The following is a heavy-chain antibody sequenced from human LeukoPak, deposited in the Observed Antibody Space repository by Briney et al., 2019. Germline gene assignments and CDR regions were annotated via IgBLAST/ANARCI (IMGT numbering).Heavy chain of an antibody. Sequence: GASVKVSCKASGYTFTSYDINWVRQATGQGLEWMGWMNPNSGNTGYAQKFQGRVTMTRNTSISTAYMELSSLRSEDTAVYYCARGDWARNYYDSSGYYNPAEYFQHWGQGTLVTVSS. V-gene: IGHV1-8*01. J-gene: IGHJ1*01. CDR3: ARGDWARNYYDSSGYYNPAEYFQH. D-gene: IGHD3-22*01. CDR2: MNPNSGNT. CDR1: GYTFTSYD.